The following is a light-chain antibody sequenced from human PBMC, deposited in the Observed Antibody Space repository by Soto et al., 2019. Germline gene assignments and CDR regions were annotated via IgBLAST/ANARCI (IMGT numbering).Light chain of an antibody. J-gene: IGLJ2*01. V-gene: IGLV2-14*01. Sequence: QSVLTQPASVSGSPGQSITISCAGTRDDIGAYDYVSWYQQHPGNAPKLLVYEVTNRPSGVSDRFSGSKSGNTAPLTISGLQAEDEADYYCSSYTLSRVVVFGGGNKVTVL. CDR3: SSYTLSRVVV. CDR2: EVT. CDR1: RDDIGAYDY.